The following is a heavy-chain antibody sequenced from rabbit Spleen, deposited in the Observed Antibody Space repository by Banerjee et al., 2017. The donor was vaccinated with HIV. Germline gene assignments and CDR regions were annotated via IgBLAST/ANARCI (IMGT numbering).Heavy chain of an antibody. CDR1: RFDFSNYG. Sequence: QEQLVESGGGLVQPGGSLTLSCKASRFDFSNYGVNWVRQAPGKGLEWIGYIEPIFGTTYYASWVNGRFPISSHNAQNTLYLQLNSLTAADTATYFCARDLAGVIGWNFSLWGQGTLVTVS. CDR2: IEPIFGTT. V-gene: IGHV1S47*01. D-gene: IGHD4-1*01. CDR3: ARDLAGVIGWNFSL. J-gene: IGHJ4*01.